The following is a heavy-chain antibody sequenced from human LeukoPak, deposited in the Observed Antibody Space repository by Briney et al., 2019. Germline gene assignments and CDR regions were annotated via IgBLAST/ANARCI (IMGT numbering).Heavy chain of an antibody. V-gene: IGHV3-30*01. Sequence: GSSLRLSCAASGFTFSRNVMHWVRQAPGKGLEWVALISYDGNNKFYVDSVTGRFTISRDNSRNTLYLQMNSLRGEDAAVYSCARGGIPTGPYYYFYHMDVWGKGTAVTVSS. D-gene: IGHD3-10*01. CDR3: ARGGIPTGPYYYFYHMDV. CDR2: ISYDGNNK. J-gene: IGHJ6*03. CDR1: GFTFSRNV.